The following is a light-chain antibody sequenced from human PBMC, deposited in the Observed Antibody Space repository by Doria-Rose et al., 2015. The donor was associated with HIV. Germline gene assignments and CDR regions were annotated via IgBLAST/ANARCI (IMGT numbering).Light chain of an antibody. Sequence: TQSPLSLPVTPGQPASISCRSSQSLLHTIGYNYLDWYLQKPGQSPQLLIYLGSNRASGVPDRFNGSGSGTDFTLKISRVEAEDVGVYYCMQALQTPYTFGQGTRLEIK. CDR3: MQALQTPYT. CDR2: LGS. J-gene: IGKJ2*01. V-gene: IGKV2-28*01. CDR1: QSLLHTIGYNY.